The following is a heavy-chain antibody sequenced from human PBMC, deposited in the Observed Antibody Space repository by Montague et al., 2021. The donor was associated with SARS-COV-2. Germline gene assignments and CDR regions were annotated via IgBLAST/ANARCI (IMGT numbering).Heavy chain of an antibody. V-gene: IGHV4-34*01. CDR2: INHSGST. CDR3: ARGRRRYNWRDETSYYYGMDV. D-gene: IGHD1-20*01. CDR1: GGSLSGYY. J-gene: IGHJ6*02. Sequence: SETLSLTCAVYGGSLSGYYWSWTRQPPGKGLEWIGKINHSGSTNYNPSLKSRVTISLDTSKNQFSLKLSSVTAADTAVYYCARGRRRYNWRDETSYYYGMDVWGQGTTVTVS.